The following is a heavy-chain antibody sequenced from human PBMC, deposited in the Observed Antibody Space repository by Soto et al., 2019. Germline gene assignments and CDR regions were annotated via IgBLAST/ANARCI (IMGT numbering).Heavy chain of an antibody. CDR2: IRGDLVTT. CDR3: VKEGKMGVEGFDF. J-gene: IGHJ4*02. Sequence: EMQLLESGGDLVQPGGSLRLSCATSGFTFSDHAMHWVRQAPGEGLEWVSGIRGDLVTTPYADSVKGRFTISRDNSKKTFYLQMNSLRAEDTAIYYCVKEGKMGVEGFDFWGQGTLVTVSS. V-gene: IGHV3-23*01. D-gene: IGHD1-26*01. CDR1: GFTFSDHA.